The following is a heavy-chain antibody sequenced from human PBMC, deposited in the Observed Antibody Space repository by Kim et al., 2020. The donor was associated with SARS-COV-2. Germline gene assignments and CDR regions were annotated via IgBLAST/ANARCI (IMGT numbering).Heavy chain of an antibody. J-gene: IGHJ6*02. Sequence: GGSLRLSCVASEFSLSSFWMQWVRQVPGKGLVWVSRISSDGSNIRYADSVKGRFTISRDNAKNTLSLQMNSLRVEDTAVYYCARLKGAAYGMDVWGQGTTVNVSS. V-gene: IGHV3-74*01. CDR2: ISSDGSNI. CDR1: EFSLSSFW. CDR3: ARLKGAAYGMDV.